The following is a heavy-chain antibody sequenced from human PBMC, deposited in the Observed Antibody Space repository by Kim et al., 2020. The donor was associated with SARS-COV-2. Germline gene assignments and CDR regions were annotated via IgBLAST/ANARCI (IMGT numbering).Heavy chain of an antibody. CDR3: AREPATPRITMVRGSTFRGGFSY. D-gene: IGHD3-10*01. V-gene: IGHV7-4-1*02. Sequence: ASVKVSCKASGYTFTSYAMNWVRQAPGQGLEWMGWINTNTGNPTYAQGFTGRFVFSLDTSVSTAYLQISSLTAEDTAVYYCAREPATPRITMVRGSTFRGGFSYWGQGTLVTVSS. J-gene: IGHJ4*02. CDR2: INTNTGNP. CDR1: GYTFTSYA.